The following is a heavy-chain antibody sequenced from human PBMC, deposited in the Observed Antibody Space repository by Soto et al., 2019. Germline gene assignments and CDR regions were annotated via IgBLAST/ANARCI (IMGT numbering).Heavy chain of an antibody. D-gene: IGHD3-10*01. CDR3: ARGKKGTYYYGSGSSDSFDY. CDR2: INHSGST. CDR1: GGSFSGYY. V-gene: IGHV4-34*01. Sequence: PSETLSLTCAVYGGSFSGYYWSWIRQPPGKGLEWIGKINHSGSTNYNPSLKSRVTISVDTSKNQFSLKLSSVTAADTAVYYCARGKKGTYYYGSGSSDSFDYWGQGTLVTVSS. J-gene: IGHJ4*02.